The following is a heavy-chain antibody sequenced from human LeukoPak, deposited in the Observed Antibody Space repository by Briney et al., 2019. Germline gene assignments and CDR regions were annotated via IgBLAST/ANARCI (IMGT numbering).Heavy chain of an antibody. V-gene: IGHV1-2*02. CDR3: ARPQLHDSSGYPDY. CDR2: INPNSGGT. CDR1: GYTFTGYY. Sequence: ASVKVSCKASGYTFTGYYMHWVRQAPGQGLEWMGWINPNSGGTNYAQKFQGRVTMTRDTSISTAYMELSRLRSDDTAVYYCARPQLHDSSGYPDYWGQGTLVTVSS. D-gene: IGHD3-22*01. J-gene: IGHJ4*02.